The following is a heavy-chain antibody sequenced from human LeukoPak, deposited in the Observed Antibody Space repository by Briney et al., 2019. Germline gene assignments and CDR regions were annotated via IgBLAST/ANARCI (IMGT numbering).Heavy chain of an antibody. CDR3: ARAGFTRPFDY. D-gene: IGHD5-12*01. J-gene: IGHJ4*02. Sequence: PSETLSLTCTVSGGSISSYYWSWIRQPPGKGLEWIGYIYYSGSTDYNPSLKSRVTISVDTSKNQFSLKLSSVTAADTAVYYCARAGFTRPFDYWGQGTLVTVSS. CDR2: IYYSGST. V-gene: IGHV4-59*08. CDR1: GGSISSYY.